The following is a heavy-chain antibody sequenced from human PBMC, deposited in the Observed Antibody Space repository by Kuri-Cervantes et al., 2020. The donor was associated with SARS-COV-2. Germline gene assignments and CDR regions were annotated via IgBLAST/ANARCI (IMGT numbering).Heavy chain of an antibody. D-gene: IGHD3-9*01. CDR1: GFTFSSYG. V-gene: IGHV3-30*03. Sequence: GESLKISCAASGFTFSSYGMHWVRQAPGKGLEWVAVISYDGSNKYYADSVKGRFTISRDNAKNSLYLQMNSLRDEDTAVYYCARVPYDILTGYYVSPIDYWGQGTLVIVSS. CDR3: ARVPYDILTGYYVSPIDY. CDR2: ISYDGSNK. J-gene: IGHJ4*02.